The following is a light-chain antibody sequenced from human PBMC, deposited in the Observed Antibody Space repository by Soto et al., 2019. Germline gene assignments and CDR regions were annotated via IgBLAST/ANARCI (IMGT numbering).Light chain of an antibody. CDR1: SIDVGAHNY. CDR3: LSFRTTGTYV. J-gene: IGLJ1*01. V-gene: IGLV2-14*03. Sequence: QSVLTQPASVSGSPGQPITISCTGSSIDVGAHNYVSWYQQHPGKAPQLIFADVTNRPSGVSNRFTGSRSGNTASLTISGLQAEDEADYYCLSFRTTGTYVFGTGTKLTVL. CDR2: DVT.